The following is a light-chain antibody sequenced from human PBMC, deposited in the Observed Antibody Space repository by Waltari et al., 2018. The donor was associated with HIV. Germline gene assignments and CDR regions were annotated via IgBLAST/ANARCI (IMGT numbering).Light chain of an antibody. CDR1: ENMTSQN. CDR2: GAS. CDR3: QQYETSSYT. Sequence: EIVLTQSPVTMALSPGERATVSCRASENMTSQNLAWYQQRSGQAPRLLIFGASRRNTGVPQGFSGAGSGPDFTLTVSSLEPEDFALYFCQQYETSSYTFGQGT. V-gene: IGKV3-20*01. J-gene: IGKJ2*01.